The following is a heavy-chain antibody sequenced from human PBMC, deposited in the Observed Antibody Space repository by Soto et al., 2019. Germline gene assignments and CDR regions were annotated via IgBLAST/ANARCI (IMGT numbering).Heavy chain of an antibody. CDR1: GFTFDDNA. CDR2: INWKSDI. J-gene: IGHJ4*02. V-gene: IGHV3-9*01. Sequence: GGSLRLSCAVSGFTFDDNAMHWVRQASEKGLEWVSGINWKSDIGYADSVKGRFTISRDNAENSLYLQMNSLRAEDTALYYCAISQDRGGRTTFIYWGQGTQVTVSS. CDR3: AISQDRGGRTTFIY. D-gene: IGHD3-16*01.